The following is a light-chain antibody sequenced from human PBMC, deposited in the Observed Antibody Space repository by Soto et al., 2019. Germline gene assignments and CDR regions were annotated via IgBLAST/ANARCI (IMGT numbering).Light chain of an antibody. CDR3: NSYTGSGIV. Sequence: QSVLTQPASVSGSPGQSITISCTGTSSDVGNYKYVSWYQQHPGKAPKLMIYEVSNRPSGVSNRFSGSKSGNTASLTISGLQAEDEADYYCNSYTGSGIVFGTGTKVTVL. J-gene: IGLJ1*01. V-gene: IGLV2-14*01. CDR1: SSDVGNYKY. CDR2: EVS.